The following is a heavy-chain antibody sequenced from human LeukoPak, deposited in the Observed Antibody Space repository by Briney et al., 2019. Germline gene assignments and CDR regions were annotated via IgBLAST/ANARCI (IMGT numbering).Heavy chain of an antibody. J-gene: IGHJ4*02. CDR1: GFTFSSYW. CDR2: INSDGSST. D-gene: IGHD5-18*01. Sequence: GGSLRLSCAASGFTFSSYWMHWVRQAPGKGLVWVSRINSDGSSTSYADSVKGRFTISRDNTKNTLYLQMNSLRAEDTAVYYCARDRDTAMVDYWGQGTLVTVSS. V-gene: IGHV3-74*01. CDR3: ARDRDTAMVDY.